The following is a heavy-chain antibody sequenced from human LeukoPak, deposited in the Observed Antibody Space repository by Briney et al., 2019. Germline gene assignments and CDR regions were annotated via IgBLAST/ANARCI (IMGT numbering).Heavy chain of an antibody. D-gene: IGHD2-15*01. CDR3: ANPEYCSGGSCYSGSIDY. V-gene: IGHV3-23*01. J-gene: IGHJ4*02. CDR1: GFTFSSYA. CDR2: ISGSGGST. Sequence: QTGGSLRLSCAASGFTFSSYAMSWVRQAPGKGLEWVSAISGSGGSTYYADSVKGRFAISRDNSKNTLYLQMNSLRAEDTAVYYCANPEYCSGGSCYSGSIDYWGQGTLVTVSS.